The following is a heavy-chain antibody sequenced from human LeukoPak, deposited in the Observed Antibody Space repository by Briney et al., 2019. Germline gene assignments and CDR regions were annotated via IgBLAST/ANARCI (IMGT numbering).Heavy chain of an antibody. D-gene: IGHD3-3*01. J-gene: IGHJ3*02. Sequence: PSETLSLTCTVSGGSISSSSYYWGWIRQPPGKGLEWIGSIYYSGSTYYNPSLKSRVTISVDTSKNQFSLKLSSVTAADTAVYYCARRGFYYDFWSGYYSGHAFDIWGQGTMVTVSS. CDR2: IYYSGST. CDR1: GGSISSSSYY. CDR3: ARRGFYYDFWSGYYSGHAFDI. V-gene: IGHV4-39*01.